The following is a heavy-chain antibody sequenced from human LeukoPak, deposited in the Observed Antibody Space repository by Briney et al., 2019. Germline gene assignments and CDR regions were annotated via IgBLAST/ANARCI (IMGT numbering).Heavy chain of an antibody. Sequence: SVKGSWKASVRTFSSYAISWVGQAPGQGLEWMGGIIPIFGTANYAQKFQGRVTITADESTSTAYMELSSLSSEDTAVYYCARRVGHNWNYVDYWGQGTLVTVSS. V-gene: IGHV1-69*13. J-gene: IGHJ4*02. D-gene: IGHD1-20*01. CDR1: VRTFSSYA. CDR2: IIPIFGTA. CDR3: ARRVGHNWNYVDY.